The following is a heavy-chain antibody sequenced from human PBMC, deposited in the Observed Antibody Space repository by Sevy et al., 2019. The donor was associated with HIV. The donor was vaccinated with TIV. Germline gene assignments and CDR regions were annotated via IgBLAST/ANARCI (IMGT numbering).Heavy chain of an antibody. Sequence: GGSLRLSCAASGFIFDDYAMHWVRQAPGEGLEWVSGISWNSGSIGYADSVKGRFTISRDNAKNFLYLQMNSLRAEDTALYYCAKDRVGGMADRLGYWGQGTLVTVSS. CDR2: ISWNSGSI. CDR1: GFIFDDYA. J-gene: IGHJ4*02. V-gene: IGHV3-9*01. D-gene: IGHD3-16*01. CDR3: AKDRVGGMADRLGY.